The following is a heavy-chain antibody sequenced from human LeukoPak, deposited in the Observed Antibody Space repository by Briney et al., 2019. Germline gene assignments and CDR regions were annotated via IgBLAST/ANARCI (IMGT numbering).Heavy chain of an antibody. Sequence: GGSLRLSCAASGFTFSTYAMSWVRQAPGKGLEWVSGISGSGGRTHYADPVKGRFTISRDNSKNTLDLQMNSLRAEDTATYYCTKDQRWDVPHYSDYWGQGTLVTVSS. V-gene: IGHV3-23*01. D-gene: IGHD1-26*01. CDR2: ISGSGGRT. CDR1: GFTFSTYA. J-gene: IGHJ4*02. CDR3: TKDQRWDVPHYSDY.